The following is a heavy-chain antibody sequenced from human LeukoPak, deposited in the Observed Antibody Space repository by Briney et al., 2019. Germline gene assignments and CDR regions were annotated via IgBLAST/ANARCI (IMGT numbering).Heavy chain of an antibody. D-gene: IGHD2-15*01. J-gene: IGHJ4*02. CDR1: GFTFSSYA. Sequence: GGSLRLSCAASGFTFSSYAMTWVRQAPGKGLEWVSSISSSSYIYYADSVKGRFTISRDNAKNSLYLQMNSLRAEDTAVYYCAKAGYCSGGSCYRGFDYWGQGTLVTVSS. CDR2: ISSSSYI. V-gene: IGHV3-21*04. CDR3: AKAGYCSGGSCYRGFDY.